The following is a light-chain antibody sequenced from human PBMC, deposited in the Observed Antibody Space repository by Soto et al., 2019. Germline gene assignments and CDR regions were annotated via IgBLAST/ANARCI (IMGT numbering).Light chain of an antibody. Sequence: DIQMTQSPSSLSASVGDRVTITCRASQGISNYLAWYQQKPGKGPKLLIYAASTLQSGVPSRFSGGGSGTDFTLTISSLQPEDVATYYCQKYNSAPSITFGQGTRREIK. CDR3: QKYNSAPSIT. J-gene: IGKJ5*01. V-gene: IGKV1-27*01. CDR1: QGISNY. CDR2: AAS.